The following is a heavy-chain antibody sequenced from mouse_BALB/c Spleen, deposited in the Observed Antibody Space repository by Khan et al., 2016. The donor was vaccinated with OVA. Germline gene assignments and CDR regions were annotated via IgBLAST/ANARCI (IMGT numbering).Heavy chain of an antibody. Sequence: VQLKQSGPDLVKPGASVKISCKASGYSFTLYYMSWVKQSHGKSLEWIGRVNPNTDNINYNQEFKGKAILTVDKSSNTAYMVLRSLTSEDSAVYFSARGYDFFASWGQGTLVTVSA. D-gene: IGHD2-14*01. CDR2: VNPNTDNI. J-gene: IGHJ3*01. V-gene: IGHV1-26*01. CDR1: GYSFTLYY. CDR3: ARGYDFFAS.